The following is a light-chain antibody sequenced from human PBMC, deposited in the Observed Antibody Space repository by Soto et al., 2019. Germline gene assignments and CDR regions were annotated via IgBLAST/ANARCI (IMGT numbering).Light chain of an antibody. J-gene: IGKJ4*01. CDR1: QSVSSN. CDR2: ATS. Sequence: EIVMTPSPATLSVSPGERASLSCRASQSVSSNLAWYQQKPGQAPRLLIYATSTRATGIPARFSGSGSGTDFTLTISSLEPEDFAVYYCQQRSNWPPLTFGGGTKVDIK. CDR3: QQRSNWPPLT. V-gene: IGKV3-11*01.